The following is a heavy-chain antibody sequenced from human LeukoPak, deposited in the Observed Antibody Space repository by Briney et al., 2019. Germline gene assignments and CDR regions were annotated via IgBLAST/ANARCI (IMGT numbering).Heavy chain of an antibody. J-gene: IGHJ4*02. Sequence: PGGSLRLSCGASGFTFHSHFMHWFRQAPGKGLEWVSSISYDGSHEDYVESVKGRFTTSRDNSRQTVDLQMNSLRPEDTGTYFCARNDPEWGLGTGVCSYWGQGALVTVSS. CDR3: ARNDPEWGLGTGVCSY. V-gene: IGHV3-30*03. CDR2: ISYDGSHE. CDR1: GFTFHSHF. D-gene: IGHD3-10*01.